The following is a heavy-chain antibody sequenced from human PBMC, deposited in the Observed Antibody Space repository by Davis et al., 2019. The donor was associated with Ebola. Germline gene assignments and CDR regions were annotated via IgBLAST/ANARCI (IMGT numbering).Heavy chain of an antibody. CDR2: IYYSGGT. CDR3: ANTRDGYTDFDY. V-gene: IGHV4-59*08. Sequence: PSETLSLTCTVSGGSIGTYYWSWIRQPPGKGLEWIAYIYYSGGTNYNPSLKSRVTISIDTSKKQFSLKLSSVTAADTAVYYCANTRDGYTDFDYWGQGTLVTVSS. D-gene: IGHD5-24*01. J-gene: IGHJ4*02. CDR1: GGSIGTYY.